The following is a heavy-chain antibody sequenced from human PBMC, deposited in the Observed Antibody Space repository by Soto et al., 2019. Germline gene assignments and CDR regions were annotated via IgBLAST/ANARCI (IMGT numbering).Heavy chain of an antibody. Sequence: ASVKVSCKASGYTFTSYGISWVRQAPGQGLEWMGWISAYNGNTNYAQKLQGRVTMTTDTSTSTAYMELRSLRSDDTAVYYCARDPVYYDSSGYYPSRAFDIWGQGTMVTVSS. CDR2: ISAYNGNT. D-gene: IGHD3-22*01. V-gene: IGHV1-18*01. CDR3: ARDPVYYDSSGYYPSRAFDI. J-gene: IGHJ3*02. CDR1: GYTFTSYG.